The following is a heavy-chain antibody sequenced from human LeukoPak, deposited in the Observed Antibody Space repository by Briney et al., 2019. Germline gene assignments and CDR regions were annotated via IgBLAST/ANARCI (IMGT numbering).Heavy chain of an antibody. D-gene: IGHD5-18*01. CDR3: AGRSGYTYGYYFDY. Sequence: PGGSLRLSCAASGFSVSSTYMSWVRQAPGKGLEGVSVIYSGGSTYYADSVKGRFTISRDNSKNTLYLQMNSLRGEDTAVYYCAGRSGYTYGYYFDYWGQGTLVTVSS. J-gene: IGHJ4*02. CDR1: GFSVSSTY. V-gene: IGHV3-53*01. CDR2: IYSGGST.